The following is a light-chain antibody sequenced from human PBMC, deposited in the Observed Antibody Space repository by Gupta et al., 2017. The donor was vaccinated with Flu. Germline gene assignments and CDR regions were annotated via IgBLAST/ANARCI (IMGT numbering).Light chain of an antibody. CDR3: HQRSNWPIT. J-gene: IGKJ4*01. CDR1: QSVSTS. CDR2: DAS. V-gene: IGKV3-11*01. Sequence: PAILSLSPGESATLSCRASQSVSTSLVWFQQGPGQAPRLLIHDASKRATGVPARFIGSGSGADFTLTITSLEPEDFAVYYCHQRSNWPITFGGGTKVEIK.